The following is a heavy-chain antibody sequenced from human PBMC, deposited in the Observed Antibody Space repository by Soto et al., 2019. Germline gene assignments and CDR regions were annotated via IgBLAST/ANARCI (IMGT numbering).Heavy chain of an antibody. J-gene: IGHJ6*02. CDR1: GGSFSGYY. CDR2: INHSGST. CDR3: ARLRGRQWPYYYYYGMDV. D-gene: IGHD6-19*01. V-gene: IGHV4-34*01. Sequence: SETLSLTCDVYGGSFSGYYWSWIRQPPGKGLEWIGEINHSGSTNYNPSLKSRVTISVDTSKNQFSLKLSSVTAADTAVYYCARLRGRQWPYYYYYGMDVWGQGTTVTVSS.